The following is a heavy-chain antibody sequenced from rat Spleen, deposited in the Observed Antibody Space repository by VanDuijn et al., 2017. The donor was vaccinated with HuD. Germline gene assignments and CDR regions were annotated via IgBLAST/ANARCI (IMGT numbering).Heavy chain of an antibody. J-gene: IGHJ1*01. CDR3: ATVGPDWEFGY. D-gene: IGHD5-1*01. V-gene: IGHV5-20*01. CDR2: ISYDGETT. CDR1: GFTFSDYY. Sequence: EVQLVESGGGLVQPGRSLKLSCAASGFTFSDYYMAWVRQAPTKGLEWVATISYDGETTYYRASVTGGFTISRDKAKSTLYLQMDSLRSEDTATYYCATVGPDWEFGYWGPGTMVTVSS.